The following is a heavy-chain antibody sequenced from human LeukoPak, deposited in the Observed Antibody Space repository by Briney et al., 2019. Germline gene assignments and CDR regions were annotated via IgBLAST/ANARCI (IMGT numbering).Heavy chain of an antibody. V-gene: IGHV3-20*04. CDR1: GFTFDDYG. J-gene: IGHJ3*02. CDR3: ARGQDLLKYYYDSSGPSVDAFDI. Sequence: GGSLRLSCAVSGFTFDDYGMSWVRQAPGKGLEWVSGINWNGGRTGYADSVKGRFTISRDNAKNSLYLQMNSLRAEDTALYYCARGQDLLKYYYDSSGPSVDAFDIWGQGTMVTVSS. CDR2: INWNGGRT. D-gene: IGHD3-22*01.